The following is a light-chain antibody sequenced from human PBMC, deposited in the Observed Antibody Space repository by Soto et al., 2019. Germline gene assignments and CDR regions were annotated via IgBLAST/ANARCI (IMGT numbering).Light chain of an antibody. V-gene: IGKV3-11*01. CDR1: QSVSSY. CDR2: DAS. Sequence: EIVLTQSPATLSLAPGERATLFCSASQSVSSYLAWSQQKPGQAPRLLIYDASNRATSIPARFSGSGSGTDFTLTISSLEPEDFAIYYCQQRSNWPPVTFGGGTKVEIK. CDR3: QQRSNWPPVT. J-gene: IGKJ4*02.